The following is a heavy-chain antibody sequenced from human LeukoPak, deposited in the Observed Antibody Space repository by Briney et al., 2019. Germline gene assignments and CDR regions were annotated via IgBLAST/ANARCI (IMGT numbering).Heavy chain of an antibody. CDR1: GGTFSSYA. CDR3: ARAPGYDFWSGYPYAWFDP. CDR2: IIPIFGTA. V-gene: IGHV1-69*13. Sequence: SVKVSCKASGGTFSSYAISWVRQAPGQGLEWMGGIIPIFGTANYAQKFQGRVTITADESTSTAYMELSSLRSEDTAVYHCARAPGYDFWSGYPYAWFDPWGQGTLVTVSS. D-gene: IGHD3-3*01. J-gene: IGHJ5*02.